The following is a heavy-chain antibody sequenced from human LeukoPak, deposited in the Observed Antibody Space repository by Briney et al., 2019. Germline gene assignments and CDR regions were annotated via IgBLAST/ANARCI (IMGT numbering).Heavy chain of an antibody. J-gene: IGHJ4*02. Sequence: PSETLSLTCTVSGGSISSYYWSWIRQPPGKGLEWIGHIYYSGSTNYNPSLKSRVTISAETSKNQFSLKLSSVTAADTAVYYCARGVTYSSGWYTYWGQGTLVTVSS. CDR3: ARGVTYSSGWYTY. D-gene: IGHD6-19*01. CDR2: IYYSGST. V-gene: IGHV4-59*01. CDR1: GGSISSYY.